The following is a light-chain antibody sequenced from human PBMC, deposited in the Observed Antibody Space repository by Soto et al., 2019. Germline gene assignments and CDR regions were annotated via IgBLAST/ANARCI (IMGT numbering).Light chain of an antibody. V-gene: IGKV1-39*01. Sequence: DIQMTQSPSSLSASVGERVTITCRASQTISSYLNWYQQKPGKAPKLLIYGASTLQSGVPSRFSGSGFGTDFTLTISSLQAEDFATYYCQQSSSTPLTYTFGQGTKLEIK. J-gene: IGKJ2*01. CDR3: QQSSSTPLTYT. CDR1: QTISSY. CDR2: GAS.